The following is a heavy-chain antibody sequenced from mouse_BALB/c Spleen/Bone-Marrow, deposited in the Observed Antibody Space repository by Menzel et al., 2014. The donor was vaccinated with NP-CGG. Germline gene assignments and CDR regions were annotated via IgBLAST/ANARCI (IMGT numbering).Heavy chain of an antibody. D-gene: IGHD1-1*01. CDR2: IYPGDGDT. CDR3: ASRGDYSYAMDH. Sequence: SGAELVRPGSSVKISCKASGYTFSNYWMNWMKQRPGQGLEWIGQIYPGDGDTNYIGKFTGKATLTADKSSSTAYMQLSSLTSEDSAVYFCASRGDYSYAMDHWGQGTSVTVSS. CDR1: GYTFSNYW. J-gene: IGHJ4*01. V-gene: IGHV1-80*01.